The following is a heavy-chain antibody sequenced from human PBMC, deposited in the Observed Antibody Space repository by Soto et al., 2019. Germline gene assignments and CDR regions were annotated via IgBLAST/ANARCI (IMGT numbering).Heavy chain of an antibody. CDR1: GFTFSMYW. Sequence: PGGSLRLSFAASGFTFSMYWMHWVRQAPGKGLVWVSRINSYGSSTDYADSVKGRFTISRDNAKNTLYLQMNSLRVEDTAVYYCARGWIGDLNDAFDIWGQGTMVTVSS. D-gene: IGHD2-2*03. V-gene: IGHV3-74*01. CDR2: INSYGSST. J-gene: IGHJ3*02. CDR3: ARGWIGDLNDAFDI.